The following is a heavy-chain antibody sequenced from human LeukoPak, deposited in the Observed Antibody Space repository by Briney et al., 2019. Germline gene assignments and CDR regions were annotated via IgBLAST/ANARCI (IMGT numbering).Heavy chain of an antibody. Sequence: SETLSLTCTVSGGSISSYYWSWIRQPAGKGLEWIGSIYYSGSTYYNPSLESRVTISVDTSKNQFSLKLSSVTAADTAVYYCARGDYGGWYYYGMDVWGQGTTVTVSS. J-gene: IGHJ6*02. CDR3: ARGDYGGWYYYGMDV. CDR1: GGSISSYY. V-gene: IGHV4-59*05. D-gene: IGHD4-23*01. CDR2: IYYSGST.